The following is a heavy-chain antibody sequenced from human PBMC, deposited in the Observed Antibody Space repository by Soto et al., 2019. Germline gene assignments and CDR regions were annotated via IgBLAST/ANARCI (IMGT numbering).Heavy chain of an antibody. J-gene: IGHJ3*02. D-gene: IGHD4-17*01. CDR2: MNPNSGNT. CDR1: GYTFTSYD. V-gene: IGHV1-8*01. Sequence: ASVKVSCKASGYTFTSYDINWVRQATGQGLEWMGWMNPNSGNTGYAQKFQGRVTITRNTSISTAYMELSSLRSEDTAVYYCASNDYGDYSDAFDIWGQGTMVTVSS. CDR3: ASNDYGDYSDAFDI.